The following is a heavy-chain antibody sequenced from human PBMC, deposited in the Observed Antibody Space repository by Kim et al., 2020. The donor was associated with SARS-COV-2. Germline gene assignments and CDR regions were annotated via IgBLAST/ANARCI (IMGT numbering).Heavy chain of an antibody. CDR3: ARLSDYGATADY. CDR2: IYHSGST. J-gene: IGHJ4*02. V-gene: IGHV4-30-2*01. D-gene: IGHD4-17*01. CDR1: GGSISSGGYS. Sequence: SETLSLTCAVSGGSISSGGYSWSWIRQPPGKGLEWIGYIYHSGSTYYNPSLKSRVTISVDRSKNQFSLKLSSVTAADTAVYYCARLSDYGATADYWGQGTLVTVSS.